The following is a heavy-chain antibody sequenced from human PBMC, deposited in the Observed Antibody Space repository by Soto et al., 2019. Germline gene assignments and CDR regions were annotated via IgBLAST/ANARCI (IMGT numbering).Heavy chain of an antibody. V-gene: IGHV1-2*02. CDR2: INPNSGGT. CDR1: GYTFTGYY. CDR3: ARVASGYVNDAFYI. Sequence: ASVKVSCKASGYTFTGYYMHWVRQAPGQGLEWMGWINPNSGGTNYAQKFQGRVTMTRDTSISTAYMELSRLRSDETAVYYCARVASGYVNDAFYIWGQGTMVTVSS. D-gene: IGHD5-12*01. J-gene: IGHJ3*02.